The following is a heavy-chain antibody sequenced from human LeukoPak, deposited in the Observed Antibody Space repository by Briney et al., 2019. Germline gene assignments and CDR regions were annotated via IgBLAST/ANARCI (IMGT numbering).Heavy chain of an antibody. CDR2: IYTSGST. CDR1: GGSISSYY. Sequence: SETLSLTCTVSGGSISSYYWSWIRQPAGKGLEWIGRIYTSGSTNYDPSLKSRVTMSVDTSKNQFSLKLSSVTAADTAVYYCARVVVGLVAANGYGWFDPWGQGTLVTVSS. CDR3: ARVVVGLVAANGYGWFDP. J-gene: IGHJ5*02. D-gene: IGHD2-15*01. V-gene: IGHV4-4*07.